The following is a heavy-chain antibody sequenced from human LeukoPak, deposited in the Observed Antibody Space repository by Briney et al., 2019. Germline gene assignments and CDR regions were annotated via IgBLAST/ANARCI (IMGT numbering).Heavy chain of an antibody. CDR3: AKVLADYYYYYGMDV. J-gene: IGHJ6*02. CDR1: GFTFDDYA. Sequence: GGSLRLSCAASGFTFDDYAMHWVRQAQGKGLEWVSGISWNSGSIGYADSVKGRFTISRDNAKNSLYLQMNSLRAEDTALYYCAKVLADYYYYYGMDVWGQGTTVTVSS. CDR2: ISWNSGSI. V-gene: IGHV3-9*01.